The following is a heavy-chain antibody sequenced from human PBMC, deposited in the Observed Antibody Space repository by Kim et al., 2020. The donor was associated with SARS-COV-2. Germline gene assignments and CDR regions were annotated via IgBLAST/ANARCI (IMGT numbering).Heavy chain of an antibody. Sequence: SVKVSCKASGGTFSSYAISWVRQAPGQGLEWMGGIIPIFGTANYAQKFQGRVTITADESTSTAYMELSSLRSEDTAVYYCSLENYYGSGSFHRFDYWCQGTLVTVSS. CDR3: SLENYYGSGSFHRFDY. CDR1: GGTFSSYA. CDR2: IIPIFGTA. V-gene: IGHV1-69*13. J-gene: IGHJ4*02. D-gene: IGHD3-10*01.